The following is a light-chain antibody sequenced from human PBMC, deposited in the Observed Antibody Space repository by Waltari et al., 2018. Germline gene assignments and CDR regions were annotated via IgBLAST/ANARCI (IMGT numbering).Light chain of an antibody. V-gene: IGKV3-20*01. Sequence: EIVLTQSPGTLSLSPGERATLSCRASQTVRTTYLAWYQQKPGQAPTLLMYGASSRATGIPDRVSGSGSGTDFSLTISSLEPEDFAVYYCQQYDISPLTFGGGTKVEIK. CDR1: QTVRTTY. CDR3: QQYDISPLT. J-gene: IGKJ4*01. CDR2: GAS.